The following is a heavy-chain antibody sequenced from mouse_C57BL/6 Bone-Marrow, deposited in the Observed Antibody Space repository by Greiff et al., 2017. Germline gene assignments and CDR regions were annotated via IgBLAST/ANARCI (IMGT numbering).Heavy chain of an antibody. J-gene: IGHJ3*01. CDR2: ISSGSSTI. Sequence: EVQLQESGGGLVKPGGSLKLSCAASGFTFSDYGMHWVRQAPEKGLEWVAYISSGSSTIYYADTVKGRFTISRENAKNTLFLQMTSLRSEDTAMYYCARPYDYDKMSWFAYWGQGTLVTVSA. CDR3: ARPYDYDKMSWFAY. D-gene: IGHD2-4*01. CDR1: GFTFSDYG. V-gene: IGHV5-17*01.